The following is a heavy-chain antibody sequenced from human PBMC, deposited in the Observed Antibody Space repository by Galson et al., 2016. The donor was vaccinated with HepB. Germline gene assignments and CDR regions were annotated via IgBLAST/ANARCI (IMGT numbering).Heavy chain of an antibody. V-gene: IGHV3-21*01. CDR2: ISSSGRYI. CDR1: RFTFSSYS. D-gene: IGHD1-1*01. CDR3: ATDTSRDDDQ. J-gene: IGHJ5*02. Sequence: SLRLSCAVSRFTFSSYSMNWVRQAPGKGLEWVSFISSSGRYIYYADSVKGRFTISRDNAKNSLYLQMNSLRAEDTAIYYCATDTSRDDDQWGQGTVVTVSS.